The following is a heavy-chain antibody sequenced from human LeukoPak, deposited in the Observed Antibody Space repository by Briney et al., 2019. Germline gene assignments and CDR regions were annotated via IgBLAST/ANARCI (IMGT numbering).Heavy chain of an antibody. V-gene: IGHV3-7*04. Sequence: GGSLRLSRAASGFTFNNHYMTWVRQAPGKGLEWVANIKQDRSETYYLDSVKGRFTISRDNAKNSLYLQLNNVRAEDTAVYYCARDSLGGSSYVSWGQGTLVPVSS. CDR1: GFTFNNHY. D-gene: IGHD3-10*01. CDR2: IKQDRSET. J-gene: IGHJ5*02. CDR3: ARDSLGGSSYVS.